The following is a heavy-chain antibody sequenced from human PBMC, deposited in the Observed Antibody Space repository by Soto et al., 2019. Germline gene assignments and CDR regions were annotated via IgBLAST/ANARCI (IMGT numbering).Heavy chain of an antibody. J-gene: IGHJ4*02. CDR2: ISSSSSYI. CDR1: GFTFSSYA. D-gene: IGHD2-2*01. CDR3: ARDCSSTSCHGSSSWYEPGDFDY. V-gene: IGHV3-21*01. Sequence: EVQLLESGGGLVQPGGSLRLSCAASGFTFSSYAMSWVRQAPGKGLEWVSAISSSSSYIYYADSVKGRFTISRDNAKNSLYLQMNSLRAEDTAVYYCARDCSSTSCHGSSSWYEPGDFDYWGQGTLVTVSS.